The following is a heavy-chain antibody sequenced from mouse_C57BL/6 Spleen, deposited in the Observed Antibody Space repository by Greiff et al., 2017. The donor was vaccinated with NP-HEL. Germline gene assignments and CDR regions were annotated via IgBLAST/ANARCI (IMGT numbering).Heavy chain of an antibody. CDR3: ARLDLPLYWYFDV. CDR1: GFTFTDYY. Sequence: VKLVESGGGLVQPGGSLSLSCAASGFTFTDYYMSWVRQPPGKALEWLGFIRNKANGYTTEYSASVKGRFTISRDNSQSILYLQMNALRAEDSANYYCARLDLPLYWYFDVWGTGTTVTVSS. J-gene: IGHJ1*03. V-gene: IGHV7-3*01. D-gene: IGHD5-1*01. CDR2: IRNKANGYTT.